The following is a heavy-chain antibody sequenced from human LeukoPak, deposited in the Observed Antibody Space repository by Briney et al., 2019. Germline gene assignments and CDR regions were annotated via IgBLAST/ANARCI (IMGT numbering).Heavy chain of an antibody. J-gene: IGHJ4*02. CDR3: ARVQQLADFDY. CDR1: GGSFNGYY. CDR2: IDHSGSA. D-gene: IGHD1-1*01. V-gene: IGHV4-34*01. Sequence: SETLSLTCAVSGGSFNGYYWSSIRQPPGKGVEWIGEIDHSGSATYNPSLQSRVLISKDKSNNQFSLKLNSVTAADTAVYYCARVQQLADFDYWGQGNLVTVSS.